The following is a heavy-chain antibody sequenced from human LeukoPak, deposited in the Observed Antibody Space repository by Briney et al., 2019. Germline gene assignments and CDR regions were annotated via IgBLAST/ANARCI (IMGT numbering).Heavy chain of an antibody. CDR1: GFTFSGYW. CDR3: ALIAAAGTTQFDY. CDR2: ISYDGSNK. Sequence: QSGGSLRLSCAASGFTFSGYWMSWVRQAPGKGLEWVAVISYDGSNKYYADSVKGRFTISRDNSKNTLYLQMNSLRAEDTAVYYCALIAAAGTTQFDYWGQGTLVTVSS. J-gene: IGHJ4*02. D-gene: IGHD6-13*01. V-gene: IGHV3-30*03.